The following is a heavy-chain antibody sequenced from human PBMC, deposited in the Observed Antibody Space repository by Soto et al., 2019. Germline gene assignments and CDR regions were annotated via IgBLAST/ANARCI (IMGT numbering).Heavy chain of an antibody. J-gene: IGHJ6*02. Sequence: SETLSLTCTVSGGSISSYYWSWIRQPPGKGLEWIGYIYYSGSTNYNPSLKSRVTISVDTSKNQFSLKLSSVTAADTAVYYCARHPPFAMVRGVISRFGMDVWGQGTTVTVSS. CDR3: ARHPPFAMVRGVISRFGMDV. V-gene: IGHV4-59*08. D-gene: IGHD3-10*01. CDR1: GGSISSYY. CDR2: IYYSGST.